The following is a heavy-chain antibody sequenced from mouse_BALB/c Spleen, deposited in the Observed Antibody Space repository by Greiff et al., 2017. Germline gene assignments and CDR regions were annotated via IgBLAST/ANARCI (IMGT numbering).Heavy chain of an antibody. V-gene: IGHV5-9-3*01. D-gene: IGHD1-2*01. J-gene: IGHJ2*01. CDR2: ISSGGSYT. Sequence: EVKLVESGGGLVKPGGSLKLSCAASGFTFSSYAMSWVRQTPEKRLEWVATISSGGSYTYYPDSVKGRFTISRDNAKNTLYLQMSSLRSEDTAMYYCARHAGLLRQYFDYWGQGTTLTVSS. CDR1: GFTFSSYA. CDR3: ARHAGLLRQYFDY.